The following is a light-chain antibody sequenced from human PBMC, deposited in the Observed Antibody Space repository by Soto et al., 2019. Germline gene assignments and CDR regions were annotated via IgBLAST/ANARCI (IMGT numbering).Light chain of an antibody. CDR2: EVS. J-gene: IGLJ1*01. CDR1: SSDIGAYNY. CDR3: SSYAGTNNYV. Sequence: QSALTQPPSASGSPGQSVTISCTGTSSDIGAYNYVSWYQQHPGKAPKLMIYEVSERPSGVPDRFSGSKSGNTASLTVSGLQAEDEADYYCSSYAGTNNYVFGTGTQLTVL. V-gene: IGLV2-8*01.